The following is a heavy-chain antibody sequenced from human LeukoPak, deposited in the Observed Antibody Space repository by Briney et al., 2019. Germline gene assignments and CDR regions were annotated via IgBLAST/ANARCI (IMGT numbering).Heavy chain of an antibody. D-gene: IGHD3-16*01. CDR2: MNPNSGNT. V-gene: IGHV1-8*01. CDR1: GYTFTSYD. J-gene: IGHJ4*02. CDR3: ARDAAAYDY. Sequence: ASVKVSCKASGYTFTSYDINWVRQATGQGLEWMGWMNPNSGNTGYAQKFQGRVTMTRNTSISTAYMELSSLSFEATAVYYCARDAAAYDYWGQGTLVTVSS.